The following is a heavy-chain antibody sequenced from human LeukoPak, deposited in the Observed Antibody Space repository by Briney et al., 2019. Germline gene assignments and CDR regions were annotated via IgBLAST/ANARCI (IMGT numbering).Heavy chain of an antibody. CDR3: ARVNPYCSGGSCSYYFDY. CDR2: IYTSGST. Sequence: PSQTLSLTCTVSGGCISSGSYYWSWIRQPAGKGLEWIGRIYTSGSTNYNPSLKSRVTISVDTSKNQFSLKLSSVTAADTAVYYCARVNPYCSGGSCSYYFDYWGQGTLVTVSS. D-gene: IGHD2-15*01. J-gene: IGHJ4*02. CDR1: GGCISSGSYY. V-gene: IGHV4-61*02.